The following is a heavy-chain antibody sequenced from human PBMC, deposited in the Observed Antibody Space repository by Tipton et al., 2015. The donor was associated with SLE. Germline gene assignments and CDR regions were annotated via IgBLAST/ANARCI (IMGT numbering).Heavy chain of an antibody. V-gene: IGHV4-34*01. CDR1: GGSFSGYY. Sequence: TLSLTCAVYGGSFSGYYWSWIRQPPGKGLEWIGSIYYSGSTYYNPSLKSRVTISVDTSKSQFSLQLTSVTAADTAVYYCARQHYVTAVADTLYFFDYWGQGTQVSVSS. J-gene: IGHJ4*02. CDR2: IYYSGST. D-gene: IGHD6-19*01. CDR3: ARQHYVTAVADTLYFFDY.